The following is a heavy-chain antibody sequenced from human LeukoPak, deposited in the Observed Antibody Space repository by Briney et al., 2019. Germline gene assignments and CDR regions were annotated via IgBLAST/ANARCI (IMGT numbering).Heavy chain of an antibody. Sequence: PGGSLRLSCEASGFSFGSYAMSWVRRSPGKGLEWVSLISASGYNTYYAGSVKGRFTISRDNSKNTLNLQMNSLRAEDTALYYCAKGIYDYALDFWGQGALVTVSS. V-gene: IGHV3-23*01. J-gene: IGHJ4*02. CDR2: ISASGYNT. CDR3: AKGIYDYALDF. D-gene: IGHD4/OR15-4a*01. CDR1: GFSFGSYA.